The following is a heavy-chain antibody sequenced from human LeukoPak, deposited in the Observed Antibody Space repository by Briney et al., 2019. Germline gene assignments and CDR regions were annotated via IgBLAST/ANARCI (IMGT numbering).Heavy chain of an antibody. J-gene: IGHJ4*01. CDR3: ARVVPTTPFGGFDF. CDR2: INSRSTVI. D-gene: IGHD3-10*01. V-gene: IGHV3-48*01. Sequence: GGSLRLSCAASGFTFSTYNINWVRQAPGKGLEWVSYINSRSTVIYYADPVRGRFTISRDDAKNSLYLQMDSLRVEDTALYYCARVVPTTPFGGFDFWGRGTLVTVSS. CDR1: GFTFSTYN.